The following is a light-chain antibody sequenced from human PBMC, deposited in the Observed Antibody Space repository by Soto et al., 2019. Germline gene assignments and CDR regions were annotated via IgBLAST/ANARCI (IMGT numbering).Light chain of an antibody. CDR2: DAS. CDR3: QQRSSWPPT. Sequence: EIVLTQSPATLSLSPGERATLSYRASQSVSSYLAWYQQKPGQAPRLLIYDASNRATGIPARFSGSGSGTDFTLIISSLEPEDFAVYYCQQRSSWPPTFGQGTKVEIK. V-gene: IGKV3-11*01. J-gene: IGKJ1*01. CDR1: QSVSSY.